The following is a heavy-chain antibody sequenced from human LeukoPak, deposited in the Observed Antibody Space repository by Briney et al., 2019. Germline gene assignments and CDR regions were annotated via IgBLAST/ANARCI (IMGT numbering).Heavy chain of an antibody. V-gene: IGHV1-46*01. D-gene: IGHD1-26*01. J-gene: IGHJ4*02. Sequence: ASVKVSCKASGYTFASYYMHWVRQAPGQGLEWMGIINPSGGSTTYAQKFQGRVTMTRDTSTSTVYVELSSLRSEDTAVYYCARDSTPTYYSGTYYFEYWAREPWSPSPQ. CDR2: INPSGGST. CDR3: ARDSTPTYYSGTYYFEY. CDR1: GYTFASYY.